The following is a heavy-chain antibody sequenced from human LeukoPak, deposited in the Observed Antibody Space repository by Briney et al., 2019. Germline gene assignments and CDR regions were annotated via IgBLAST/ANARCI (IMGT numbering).Heavy chain of an antibody. Sequence: GGSLRLSCEASGFTFSSYAMHWVRQAPGKGLERVAVISYDGSNKYYADSVKGRFTISRDNSKNTLYLQMNSLRAEDTAVYYCARVGGSSSWYGGVGPPYYYYGMDVWGQGTTVTVSS. D-gene: IGHD6-13*01. CDR3: ARVGGSSSWYGGVGPPYYYYGMDV. J-gene: IGHJ6*02. CDR1: GFTFSSYA. V-gene: IGHV3-30-3*01. CDR2: ISYDGSNK.